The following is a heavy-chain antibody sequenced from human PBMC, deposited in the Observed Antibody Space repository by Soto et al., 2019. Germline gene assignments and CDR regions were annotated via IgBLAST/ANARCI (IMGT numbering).Heavy chain of an antibody. Sequence: GESLKISCQGSGYSFASYWIGWVRQMPGKDLEWMGIIYPGDSDTRYSPSFQGQVTISADKSISTAYLQWSSLKASDTAMYYCARLLYYYGSGSPGFDYWGQGTLVTVSS. CDR3: ARLLYYYGSGSPGFDY. CDR2: IYPGDSDT. V-gene: IGHV5-51*01. CDR1: GYSFASYW. D-gene: IGHD3-10*01. J-gene: IGHJ4*02.